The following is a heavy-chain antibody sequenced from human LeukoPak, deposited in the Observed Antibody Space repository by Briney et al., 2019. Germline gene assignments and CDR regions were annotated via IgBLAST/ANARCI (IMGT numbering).Heavy chain of an antibody. J-gene: IGHJ4*02. CDR1: GFTFSNVW. V-gene: IGHV3-15*01. CDR3: VKTRPLDSSSWSHGDY. CDR2: IKSKSDGGTT. Sequence: GGSLRLSCAASGFTFSNVWMTWVRQAPGKGLEWVGRIKSKSDGGTTDYAAPVKGRCSISRDDSRNTLYLQMNSLKTEDTAVYYCVKTRPLDSSSWSHGDYWGQGTLVTVSS. D-gene: IGHD6-13*01.